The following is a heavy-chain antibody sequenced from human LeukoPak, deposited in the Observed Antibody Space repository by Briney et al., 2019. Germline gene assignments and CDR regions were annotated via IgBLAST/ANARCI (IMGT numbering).Heavy chain of an antibody. V-gene: IGHV1-2*02. CDR1: GYTFTGYY. CDR3: ARDRPGIVAVPAATPGYMDV. D-gene: IGHD2-2*01. CDR2: INPNSGGT. J-gene: IGHJ6*03. Sequence: ASVKVSCKASGYTFTGYYMHWVRQAPGQGLEWMGWINPNSGGTNYAQKFQGRVTMTRDTSISTAYMELSRLRSDDTAVYYCARDRPGIVAVPAATPGYMDVWGKGTTVTVSS.